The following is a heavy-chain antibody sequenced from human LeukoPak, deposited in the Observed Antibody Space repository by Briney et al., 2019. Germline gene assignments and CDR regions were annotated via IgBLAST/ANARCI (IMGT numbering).Heavy chain of an antibody. J-gene: IGHJ4*02. V-gene: IGHV3-21*01. D-gene: IGHD3-22*01. CDR2: IGRTSVDK. CDR1: GFTFNTYT. Sequence: GRSLRLSCAASGFTFNTYTMNWVRQAPGKGLEWISSIGRTSVDKYYADSVRGRFTISRDNAKNSLYVLMNSLRAEDTAVYYCVRGDSRELWGQGTLVTVSS. CDR3: VRGDSREL.